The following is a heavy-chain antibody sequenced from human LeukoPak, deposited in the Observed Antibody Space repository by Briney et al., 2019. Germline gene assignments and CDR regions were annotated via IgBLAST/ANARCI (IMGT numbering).Heavy chain of an antibody. J-gene: IGHJ5*02. CDR1: GYTFSGYY. CDR3: ARESCTGTSCYGSFDP. CDR2: INPNSGGA. D-gene: IGHD2-2*01. V-gene: IGHV1-2*02. Sequence: ASVKVSFKASGYTFSGYYIHWVRQAPGQGLEWMGWINPNSGGANYTQKFQGRVTMTGDTSISTAYMELSGLRSDDTAVYYCARESCTGTSCYGSFDPWGQGTLVTVSS.